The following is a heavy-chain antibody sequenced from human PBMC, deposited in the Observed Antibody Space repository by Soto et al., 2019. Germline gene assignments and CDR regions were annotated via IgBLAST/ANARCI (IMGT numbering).Heavy chain of an antibody. CDR3: AISLWSNNWFDP. D-gene: IGHD3-10*01. J-gene: IGHJ5*02. V-gene: IGHV1-46*01. Sequence: ASVEAACEAPGYPITRSYMPWLRQATGQGLEWMGIINPSGGSTSYAQKFQGRVTMTRDTSTSTVYMEVSSLRSEDTAVYYCAISLWSNNWFDPWGQGTLVSVSS. CDR1: GYPITRSY. CDR2: INPSGGST.